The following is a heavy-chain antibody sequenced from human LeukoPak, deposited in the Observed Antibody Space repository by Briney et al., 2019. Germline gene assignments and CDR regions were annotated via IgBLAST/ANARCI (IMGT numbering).Heavy chain of an antibody. CDR2: ISRSGSTI. CDR3: GSGYDIDY. V-gene: IGHV3-48*03. Sequence: GGSLRLSCAASGFTFSSYEMNWVRQAPGKGLEWVSYISRSGSTIYYADSVKGRFTMSRDNAKNSLYLQMSSLRAEDTTVYYCGSGYDIDYWGQGILVTVSP. J-gene: IGHJ4*02. D-gene: IGHD2-2*01. CDR1: GFTFSSYE.